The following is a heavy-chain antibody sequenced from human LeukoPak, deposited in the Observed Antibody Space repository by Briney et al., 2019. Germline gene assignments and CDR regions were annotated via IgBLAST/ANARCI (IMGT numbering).Heavy chain of an antibody. Sequence: GSSVKVSCKASGGTFSSYAISWVRQAPGQGLEWMGRIIPILGIANYAQKFQGRVTITADKSTSTAYMELSSLRSEDTAVYYCARTSTPLMYSSGWYDWFDPWGQGTLVTVSS. J-gene: IGHJ5*02. CDR1: GGTFSSYA. CDR2: IIPILGIA. CDR3: ARTSTPLMYSSGWYDWFDP. V-gene: IGHV1-69*04. D-gene: IGHD6-13*01.